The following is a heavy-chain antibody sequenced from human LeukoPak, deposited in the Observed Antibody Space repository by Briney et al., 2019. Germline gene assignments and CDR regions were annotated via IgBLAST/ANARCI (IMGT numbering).Heavy chain of an antibody. CDR2: IYYSGST. V-gene: IGHV4-59*08. CDR1: GGSISSYY. Sequence: PSETLSLTCTVSGGSISSYYWNWIRQPPGKGLERIGYIYYSGSTGYNPSLKSRVTISVGTSKNQFSLKLSSVTAADTAVYYCATLRYCSGGSCFPKYFQHWGQGTLVTVSS. CDR3: ATLRYCSGGSCFPKYFQH. J-gene: IGHJ1*01. D-gene: IGHD2-15*01.